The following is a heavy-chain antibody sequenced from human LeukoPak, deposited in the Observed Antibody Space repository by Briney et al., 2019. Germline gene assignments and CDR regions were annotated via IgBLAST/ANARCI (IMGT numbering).Heavy chain of an antibody. J-gene: IGHJ5*02. V-gene: IGHV1-8*01. Sequence: ASVKVSCTASGYTFTSYDINWVRQATGQGLEWMGWMNPNSGNTGYAQKFQGRVTMTRNTSISTAYMELSSLRSEDTAVYYCARTYYYDSSGYYNWFDPWGQGTLVTVSS. CDR2: MNPNSGNT. CDR3: ARTYYYDSSGYYNWFDP. CDR1: GYTFTSYD. D-gene: IGHD3-22*01.